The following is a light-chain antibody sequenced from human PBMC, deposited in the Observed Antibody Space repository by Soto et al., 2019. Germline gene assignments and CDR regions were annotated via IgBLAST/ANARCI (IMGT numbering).Light chain of an antibody. Sequence: DIQMTQSPSSLSASVGDRVTITCQASQDISNYLNWYQQKPGKAPKLLIYDASNLETGVPSRFSGSGSGTDFTCTISSLQPEDIATYYCQQYDNLGLTFGGGTKVEIK. V-gene: IGKV1-33*01. CDR3: QQYDNLGLT. J-gene: IGKJ4*01. CDR2: DAS. CDR1: QDISNY.